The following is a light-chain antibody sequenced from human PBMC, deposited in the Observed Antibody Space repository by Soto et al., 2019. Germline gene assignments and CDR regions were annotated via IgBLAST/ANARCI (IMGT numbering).Light chain of an antibody. CDR2: DAS. V-gene: IGKV1-5*01. Sequence: DIQMTQSPSTLSASVGDRVTITCRASQSINSWLAWYHQKPGKAPKLLMSDASSLESGVPSRFSGSGSGTEFTLTISSLQPDDFATYYCQPYKTYPWTFGQGTKVEIK. CDR3: QPYKTYPWT. CDR1: QSINSW. J-gene: IGKJ1*01.